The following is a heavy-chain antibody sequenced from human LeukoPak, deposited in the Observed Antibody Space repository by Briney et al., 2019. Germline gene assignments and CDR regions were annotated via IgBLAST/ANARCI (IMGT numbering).Heavy chain of an antibody. CDR1: GGIFSSYA. CDR3: ARVPQFDYYYYGMDV. J-gene: IGHJ6*02. CDR2: IIPIFGTA. V-gene: IGHV1-69*13. Sequence: ASVKVSCKASGGIFSSYAISWVRQAPGQGLEWMGGIIPIFGTANYAQKFQGRVTITADESTSTAYMELSSLRSEDTAVYYCARVPQFDYYYYGMDVWGQGTTVTVSS. D-gene: IGHD3-10*01.